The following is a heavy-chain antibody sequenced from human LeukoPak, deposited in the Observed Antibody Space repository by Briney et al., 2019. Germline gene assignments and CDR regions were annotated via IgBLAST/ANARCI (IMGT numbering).Heavy chain of an antibody. CDR2: IKEDGSEK. V-gene: IGHV3-7*01. CDR1: GFTFSSYW. D-gene: IGHD1-14*01. Sequence: GGSLRLSCTASGFTFSSYWMTWVRQAPGKGLEWLANIKEDGSEKKYVDSVKGRFTISRDNAKNSLYLQINSLRVEATAVYYCARAQSAGLDVWGRGTTVTVSS. CDR3: ARAQSAGLDV. J-gene: IGHJ6*04.